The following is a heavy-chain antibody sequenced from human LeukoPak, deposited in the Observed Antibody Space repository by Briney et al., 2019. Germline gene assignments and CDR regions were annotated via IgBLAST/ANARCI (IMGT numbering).Heavy chain of an antibody. D-gene: IGHD5-24*01. J-gene: IGHJ1*01. CDR3: VGDGRDGYNIYFHH. CDR2: ISGDGLSA. CDR1: GFTFSAYA. V-gene: IGHV3-64D*06. Sequence: GGSLRLSCSASGFTFSAYAMHWVRQAPGRGLQYVSVISGDGLSASYADSVKGRFTISRDNSKSTVYLQMTSLRAQDTAVYYCVGDGRDGYNIYFHHWGQGTLVTVSS.